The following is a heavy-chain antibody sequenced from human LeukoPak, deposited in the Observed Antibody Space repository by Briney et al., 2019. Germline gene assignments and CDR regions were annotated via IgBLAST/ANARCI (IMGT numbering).Heavy chain of an antibody. CDR3: AGRAGYFDY. Sequence: SETLSLTCTVTGGSISSSSYYWGWIRQPPGKGLEWIGSIYYSGSTYYNPSLKSRVTISVDTSKNQFSLKLSSVTAADTAVYYCAGRAGYFDYWGQGTLVTVSS. V-gene: IGHV4-39*01. J-gene: IGHJ4*02. CDR1: GGSISSSSYY. CDR2: IYYSGST.